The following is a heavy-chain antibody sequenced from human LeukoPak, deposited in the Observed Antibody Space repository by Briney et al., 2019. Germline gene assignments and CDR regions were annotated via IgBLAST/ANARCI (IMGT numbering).Heavy chain of an antibody. D-gene: IGHD2-15*01. CDR1: GFTFSSYA. CDR2: ISGSGGST. J-gene: IGHJ4*02. Sequence: GGSLRLSCAASGFTFSSYAMSWVRQAPGKGLEWVSAISGSGGSTYYADSVKGRFTISRDNSKNTLYLQMNSLRAEDTAVYYCAKDPLDCSGGSCYLGYFDYWGQGTLVTVSS. CDR3: AKDPLDCSGGSCYLGYFDY. V-gene: IGHV3-23*01.